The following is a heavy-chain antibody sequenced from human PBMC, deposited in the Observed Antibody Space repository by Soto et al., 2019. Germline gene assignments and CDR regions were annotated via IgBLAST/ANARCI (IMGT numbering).Heavy chain of an antibody. J-gene: IGHJ4*02. V-gene: IGHV5-51*01. D-gene: IGHD1-1*01. CDR3: ASPGQNRDRPLAF. CDR1: GYFFSRQW. CDR2: IHPGDSDT. Sequence: PGESLTISCTGAGYFFSRQWIAWVRLMPGKGLEWMGIIHPGDSDTRYSPSFQGQVTISVDGSINTAYLQSRSLEASDTAVYYCASPGQNRDRPLAFWGRGTPVTVSS.